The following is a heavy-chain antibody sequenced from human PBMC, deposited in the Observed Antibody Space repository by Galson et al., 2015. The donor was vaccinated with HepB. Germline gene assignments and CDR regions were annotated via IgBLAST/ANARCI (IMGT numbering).Heavy chain of an antibody. D-gene: IGHD5-12*01. Sequence: QSGAEVKNPGESLKISCQGSGYRFTNSWIGWVRQMPGKGLEWMGIIYPSDSDTRYSPSFQGQVTISADKSINTAYLQWSSLKASDTAMYYCARQGNGYGDYWGQGTLVTVSS. V-gene: IGHV5-51*01. J-gene: IGHJ4*02. CDR3: ARQGNGYGDY. CDR2: IYPSDSDT. CDR1: GYRFTNSW.